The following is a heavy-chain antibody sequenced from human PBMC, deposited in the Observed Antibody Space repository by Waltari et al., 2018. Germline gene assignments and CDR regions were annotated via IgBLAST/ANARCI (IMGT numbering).Heavy chain of an antibody. CDR1: GGSISSNY. CDR2: IYGGIGRS. D-gene: IGHD6-25*01. Sequence: QVQLQESGPGLVKPSETLSLTCAVSGGSISSNYWSWIRQSPGKGLEWIGYIYGGIGRSRYNPSRKSRVTMSTDTSKNQFSLKLSSVTAADTAVYYCARHRKYSSGSPFDYWGQGVLVTVSS. J-gene: IGHJ4*02. CDR3: ARHRKYSSGSPFDY. V-gene: IGHV4-59*08.